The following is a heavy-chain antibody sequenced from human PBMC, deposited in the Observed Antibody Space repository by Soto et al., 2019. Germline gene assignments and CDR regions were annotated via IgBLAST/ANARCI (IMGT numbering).Heavy chain of an antibody. Sequence: QVQLVQSGAEVKKPGSSVKVSCKASGGTFSSYAISWVRQAPGQGLEWMGGIIPIFGTAKYAQKFQGRVTISAAESTSTAYMELSSLRSEDTAVYYCARDAVPGYGDYHLDYWGQGTLVTVSS. J-gene: IGHJ4*02. D-gene: IGHD4-17*01. CDR2: IIPIFGTA. V-gene: IGHV1-69*12. CDR1: GGTFSSYA. CDR3: ARDAVPGYGDYHLDY.